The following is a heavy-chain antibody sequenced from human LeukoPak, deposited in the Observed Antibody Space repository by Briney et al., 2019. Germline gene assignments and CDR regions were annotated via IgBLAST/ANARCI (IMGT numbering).Heavy chain of an antibody. CDR1: GYTFTSYG. D-gene: IGHD3-9*01. J-gene: IGHJ4*02. CDR2: ISAYNGNT. V-gene: IGHV1-18*01. Sequence: ASVKVSCKASGYTFTSYGISWVRQAPGQGLEWMGWISAYNGNTNYAQKLQGRVTMTTDTSTSTAYMELRSLRSDDTAVYYCARVGYYDILTGYYPNRPPFDYWGQGTLVTVSS. CDR3: ARVGYYDILTGYYPNRPPFDY.